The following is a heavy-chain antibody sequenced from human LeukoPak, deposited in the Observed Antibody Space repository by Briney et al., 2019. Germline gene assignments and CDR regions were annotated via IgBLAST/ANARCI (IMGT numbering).Heavy chain of an antibody. V-gene: IGHV3-21*01. D-gene: IGHD3-22*01. Sequence: GGSLRLSCAASGFTFSSYSMNWVRQAPGKGLEWVSSISSSSSYIYYADSVKGRFTISRDNAKNSLYLQMNSLRAEDTAVYYCARDVTYYYDSSGYYYSDCYYGMDVWGQGTTVTVSS. J-gene: IGHJ6*02. CDR3: ARDVTYYYDSSGYYYSDCYYGMDV. CDR1: GFTFSSYS. CDR2: ISSSSSYI.